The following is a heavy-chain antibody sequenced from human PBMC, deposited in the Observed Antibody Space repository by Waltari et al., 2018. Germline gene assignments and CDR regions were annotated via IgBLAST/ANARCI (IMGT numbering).Heavy chain of an antibody. CDR3: ARGATVVVPTRGSPTRYYYYGMDV. J-gene: IGHJ6*02. V-gene: IGHV1-69*05. D-gene: IGHD2-2*01. Sequence: QVQLVQSGAEVKKPGSSVKVSCKASGGTFSSYAISWVRQAPGQGLEWMGGIIPIFGTANYAQKFQGRVTITTDESTSTAYMELSSLRSEDTAVYYCARGATVVVPTRGSPTRYYYYGMDVWGQGTTVTVSS. CDR1: GGTFSSYA. CDR2: IIPIFGTA.